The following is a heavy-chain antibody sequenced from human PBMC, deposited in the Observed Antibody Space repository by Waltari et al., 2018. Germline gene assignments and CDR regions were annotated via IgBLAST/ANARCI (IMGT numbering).Heavy chain of an antibody. J-gene: IGHJ4*02. CDR2: IKQDGSEK. D-gene: IGHD4-17*01. Sequence: SCAASGFNFSSYWMSWVRQAPGKGLEWVANIKQDGSEKYYVDSVKGRFTISRDNAKNSLYLQMNSLRSDDTAVYYCARGPRKDVGGVMTVTPDYWGQGTLVTVSS. V-gene: IGHV3-7*03. CDR3: ARGPRKDVGGVMTVTPDY. CDR1: GFNFSSYW.